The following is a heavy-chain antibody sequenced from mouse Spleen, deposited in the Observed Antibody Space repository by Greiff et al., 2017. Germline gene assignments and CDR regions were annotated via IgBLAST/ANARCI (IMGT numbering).Heavy chain of an antibody. V-gene: IGHV1-61*01. CDR1: GYTFTSYW. Sequence: QVQLQQPGAELVRPGSSVKLSCKASGYTFTSYWMDWVKQRPGQGLEWIGNIYPSDSETHYNQKFKDKATLTVDKSSSTAYMQLSSLTSEDSAVYYCARHYGDAIGYWGPRTSVPVSS. D-gene: IGHD1-1*01. CDR2: IYPSDSET. CDR3: ARHYGDAIGY. J-gene: IGHJ4*01.